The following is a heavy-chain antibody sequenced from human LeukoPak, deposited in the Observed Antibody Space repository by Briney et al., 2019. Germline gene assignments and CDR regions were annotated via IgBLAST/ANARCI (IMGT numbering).Heavy chain of an antibody. D-gene: IGHD6-13*01. V-gene: IGHV4-34*01. Sequence: SETLSLTRVVYGGPFSGYYRSWIRQPPGKGLEWIGEINHSGITRYNPSLKSRVTISVDTSKNQFSLNLNSVTAADTAVYYCARGMIAASELGLAWGQGILVTVSS. J-gene: IGHJ5*02. CDR2: INHSGIT. CDR1: GGPFSGYY. CDR3: ARGMIAASELGLA.